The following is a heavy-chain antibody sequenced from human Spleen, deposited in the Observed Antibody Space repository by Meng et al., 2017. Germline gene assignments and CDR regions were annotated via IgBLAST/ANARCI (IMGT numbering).Heavy chain of an antibody. CDR1: GYTFTSYD. D-gene: IGHD1-26*01. J-gene: IGHJ4*02. V-gene: IGHV1-8*03. Sequence: ASVKVSCKASGYTFTSYDINWVRQATGQGLEWMGWMNPNSGNTGYAQKFQGRVTITRNTSISTAYMELRSLRSDDTAVYYCARSRYRVGATTQGRFDYWGQGTLVTVSS. CDR3: ARSRYRVGATTQGRFDY. CDR2: MNPNSGNT.